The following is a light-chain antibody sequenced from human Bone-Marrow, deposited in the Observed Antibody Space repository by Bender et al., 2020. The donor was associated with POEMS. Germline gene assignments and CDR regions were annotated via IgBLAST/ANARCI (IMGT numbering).Light chain of an antibody. J-gene: IGLJ3*02. Sequence: QSVVTQPPSLSEAPRQRVTISCSGSSSNIGNHGVNWYQQLPGEAPKLLIYYDDLLTPGVSDRFSASKSRTSASLAMSELQTEDEALYYCSAWDDSLRGWVVGGGNKLTVL. CDR3: SAWDDSLRGWV. CDR2: YDD. CDR1: SSNIGNHG. V-gene: IGLV1-36*01.